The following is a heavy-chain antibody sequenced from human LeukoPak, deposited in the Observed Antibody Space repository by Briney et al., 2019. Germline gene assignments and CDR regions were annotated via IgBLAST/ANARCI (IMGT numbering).Heavy chain of an antibody. CDR3: ARGRSSRDFWSGYSHHWFDP. D-gene: IGHD3-3*01. CDR1: GGSFSAYY. J-gene: IGHJ5*02. V-gene: IGHV4-34*01. CDR2: INHSGSS. Sequence: PSETLSLTCAVYGGSFSAYYWSWIRQSPGKGLEWIGEINHSGSSNYSPSLKSRVTFSVDTSKGQVSLNLNSVIAADTAVYYCARGRSSRDFWSGYSHHWFDPWGQGTLVTVSS.